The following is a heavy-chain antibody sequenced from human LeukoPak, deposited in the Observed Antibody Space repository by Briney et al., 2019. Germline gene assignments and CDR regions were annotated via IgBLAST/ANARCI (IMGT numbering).Heavy chain of an antibody. CDR1: GGSISSSSYY. CDR2: IYYSGST. CDR3: ARLPLRGYCSSTSCYPFDY. Sequence: SETLSLTCTVSGGSISSSSYYWGWIRQPPGKGLEWIGSIYYSGSTYYNPSLKSRVTISVDTSKNQFSLKLSSVTAADTAVYYCARLPLRGYCSSTSCYPFDYWGQGTLVTVSS. V-gene: IGHV4-39*01. D-gene: IGHD2-2*01. J-gene: IGHJ4*02.